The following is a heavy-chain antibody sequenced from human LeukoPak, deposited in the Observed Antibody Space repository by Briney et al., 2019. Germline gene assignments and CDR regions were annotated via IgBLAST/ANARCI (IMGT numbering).Heavy chain of an antibody. J-gene: IGHJ4*02. CDR1: GFTFSSHS. Sequence: SGGSLRLSCAASGFTFSSHSMNWVRQAPGKGLEWVSSISSSSSYIYYADSVKGRFTISRDNAKNSLYLQMNSLRAEDTAVYYCARAVVGSCGGDCYGLYFDYWGQGTLVTVSS. D-gene: IGHD2-21*02. V-gene: IGHV3-21*01. CDR3: ARAVVGSCGGDCYGLYFDY. CDR2: ISSSSSYI.